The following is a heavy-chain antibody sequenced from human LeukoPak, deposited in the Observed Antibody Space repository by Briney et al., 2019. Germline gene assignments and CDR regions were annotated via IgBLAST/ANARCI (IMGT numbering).Heavy chain of an antibody. J-gene: IGHJ4*02. CDR2: ISSSSSYI. CDR1: GFTFSSYS. V-gene: IGHV3-21*01. D-gene: IGHD6-6*01. CDR3: ARSKRVSSSFDY. Sequence: PGGSLRLSCAASGFTFSSYSMNWVRQAPGKGLEWVSSISSSSSYIYYADSVKGRFTISRDNAKNSLYLQVNSLRAEDTAVYYCARSKRVSSSFDYWGQGTLVTVSS.